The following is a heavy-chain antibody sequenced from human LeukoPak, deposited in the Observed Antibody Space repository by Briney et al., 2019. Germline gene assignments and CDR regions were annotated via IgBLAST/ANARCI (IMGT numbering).Heavy chain of an antibody. D-gene: IGHD2-2*01. CDR3: ASWGWGDIVVVPAATDAFDT. CDR2: IYYSGST. CDR1: GGSISSSSYY. Sequence: SETLSLTRTVSGGSISSSSYYWGWIRQPPGKGLEWIGGIYYSGSTYYNPSLKSRVTISVDTSKNQFSLKLSSVTAADTAVYYCASWGWGDIVVVPAATDAFDTWGQGTMVTASS. V-gene: IGHV4-39*01. J-gene: IGHJ3*02.